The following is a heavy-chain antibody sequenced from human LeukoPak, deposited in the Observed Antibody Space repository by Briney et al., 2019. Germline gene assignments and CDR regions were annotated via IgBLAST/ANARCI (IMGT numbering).Heavy chain of an antibody. Sequence: SETLSLTCTVSGGSISSGSYYWSWIRQPAGKGLEWIGRIYTSGSTNYNPSLKSRVTISVDTSKNQFSLKLSSVTAADTAVYYCARGRFLEWLLSYYYMDVWGKGTTVTVSS. D-gene: IGHD3-3*01. CDR1: GGSISSGSYY. CDR2: IYTSGST. J-gene: IGHJ6*03. V-gene: IGHV4-61*02. CDR3: ARGRFLEWLLSYYYMDV.